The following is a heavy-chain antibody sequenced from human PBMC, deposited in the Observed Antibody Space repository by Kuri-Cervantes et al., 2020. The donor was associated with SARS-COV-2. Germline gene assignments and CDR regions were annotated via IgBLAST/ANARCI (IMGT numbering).Heavy chain of an antibody. Sequence: SETLSLTCTVSGGSISSYYWSWIRQPPGKGLEWIGYIYYSGSTNYNPSLKSRVTISVDTSKNQFSLKLSSVTAADTAVYYCARHQRLGSAIDYWGQGTLVTVSS. J-gene: IGHJ4*02. V-gene: IGHV4-59*08. CDR3: ARHQRLGSAIDY. D-gene: IGHD3-9*01. CDR1: GGSISSYY. CDR2: IYYSGST.